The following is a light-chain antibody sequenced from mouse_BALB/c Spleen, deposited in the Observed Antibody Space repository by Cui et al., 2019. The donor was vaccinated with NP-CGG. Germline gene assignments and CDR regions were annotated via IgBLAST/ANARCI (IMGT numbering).Light chain of an antibody. CDR2: GTN. J-gene: IGLJ1*01. V-gene: IGLV1*01. CDR3: ALWYSNHWV. CDR1: TGAVTTSNY. Sequence: QPFVPQESPPTTSPGETVTLTCRSSTGAVTTSNYANWVQEKPDHLFTGLIGGTNNRAPGVPARFSGSLIGDKAALTITGAQTEDEAIYFCALWYSNHWVFGGGTKLTVL.